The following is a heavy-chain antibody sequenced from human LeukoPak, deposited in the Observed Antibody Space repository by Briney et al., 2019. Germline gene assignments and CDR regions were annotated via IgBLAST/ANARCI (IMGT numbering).Heavy chain of an antibody. D-gene: IGHD6-19*01. CDR1: GYTFTGYY. J-gene: IGHJ3*02. Sequence: WASVKVSCKASGYTFTGYYMHWVRQAPGQGLEWMGWINPNSGGTNYAQKFQGRVTMTRDTSISTAYMELSRLRSDDTAVYYCARDRWRQWLVQEEDAFDIWGQGTMVTVSS. CDR3: ARDRWRQWLVQEEDAFDI. CDR2: INPNSGGT. V-gene: IGHV1-2*02.